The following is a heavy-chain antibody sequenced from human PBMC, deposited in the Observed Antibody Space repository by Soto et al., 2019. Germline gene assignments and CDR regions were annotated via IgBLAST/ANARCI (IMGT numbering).Heavy chain of an antibody. J-gene: IGHJ4*02. V-gene: IGHV1-18*01. CDR2: ISAYNGNT. CDR1: GYTFSNYG. CDR3: ARDSPPVDY. Sequence: QVQLVQSGAEVKKPGASVKVSCKASGYTFSNYGISWVRQAPGQGLEWMGWISAYNGNTKYEQKLQGRVTMTTATSTSTAYRELRSLRSDDTAVYYCARDSPPVDYWGQGTLVTVSS.